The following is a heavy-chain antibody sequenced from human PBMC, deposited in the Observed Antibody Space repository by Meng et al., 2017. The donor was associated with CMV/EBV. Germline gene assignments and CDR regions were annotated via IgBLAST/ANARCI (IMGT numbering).Heavy chain of an antibody. CDR1: GFTFSRYW. CDR3: AKDKWRHIVVVPGFDY. V-gene: IGHV3-74*01. J-gene: IGHJ4*02. CDR2: INSDGSST. Sequence: GGSLRLSCAASGFTFSRYWMHWVRQAPGKGLVWVSRINSDGSSTSYADSVKGRFTISRDNAKNSLYLQMNSLRAEDTALYYCAKDKWRHIVVVPGFDYWGQGTLVTVSS. D-gene: IGHD2-2*01.